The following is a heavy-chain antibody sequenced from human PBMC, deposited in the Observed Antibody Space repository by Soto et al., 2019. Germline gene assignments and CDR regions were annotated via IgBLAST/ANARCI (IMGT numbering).Heavy chain of an antibody. CDR2: FDAEVAET. Sequence: ASVKVSCKVSGYTLTELSLHWVRQAPGKGLEWMGGFDAEVAETFYAQKFQGRVTMSEDTSTDTAYMELSSLRSEDTAVYYCGRGGTPIDYWGQGSLVTVSS. J-gene: IGHJ4*02. CDR3: GRGGTPIDY. V-gene: IGHV1-24*01. D-gene: IGHD3-16*01. CDR1: GYTLTELS.